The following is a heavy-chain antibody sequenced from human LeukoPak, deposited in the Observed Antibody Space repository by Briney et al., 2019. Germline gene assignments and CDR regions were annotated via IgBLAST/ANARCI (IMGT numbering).Heavy chain of an antibody. D-gene: IGHD2-15*01. CDR2: ISAYNGNT. J-gene: IGHJ3*02. V-gene: IGHV1-18*04. CDR1: GYTFTSYG. CDR3: ARDLLYCSGGSCYSLDAFDI. Sequence: GASVKVSCKASGYTFTSYGISWVRQAPGQGLEWMGWISAYNGNTNYAQKLQGRVTMTTDTSTSTAYMELRSLRSDDTAVYYCARDLLYCSGGSCYSLDAFDIWGQGTMVTVSP.